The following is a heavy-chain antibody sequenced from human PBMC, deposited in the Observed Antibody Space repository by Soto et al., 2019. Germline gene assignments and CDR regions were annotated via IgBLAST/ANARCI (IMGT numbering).Heavy chain of an antibody. D-gene: IGHD6-6*01. Sequence: KPSETLSLTCAVSGYSISSGYYWGWIRQPPGKGLEWIGSIYHSGSTYYNPSLKSRVTISVDASKNQFSLKLSSVTAADTAVYYCARGRGGRSIAARPGDWFDPWGQGTLVTVSS. V-gene: IGHV4-38-2*01. CDR1: GYSISSGYY. CDR2: IYHSGST. CDR3: ARGRGGRSIAARPGDWFDP. J-gene: IGHJ5*02.